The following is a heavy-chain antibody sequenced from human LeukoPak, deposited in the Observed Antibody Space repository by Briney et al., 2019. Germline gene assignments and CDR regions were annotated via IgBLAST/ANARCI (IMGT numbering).Heavy chain of an antibody. CDR2: ISYDGSNK. CDR3: AKDRRSSGSYYFDY. CDR1: GFTFSSYG. Sequence: GGSLRLSCAAPGFTFSSYGMHWVRQAPGKGLEWVAVISYDGSNKYYADSVKGRFTISRDNSKNTLYLQMNSLRAEDTAVYYCAKDRRSSGSYYFDYWGQGTLVTVSS. D-gene: IGHD3-10*01. J-gene: IGHJ4*02. V-gene: IGHV3-30*18.